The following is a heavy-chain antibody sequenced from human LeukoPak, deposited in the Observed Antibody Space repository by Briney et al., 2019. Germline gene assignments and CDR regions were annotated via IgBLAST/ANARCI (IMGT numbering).Heavy chain of an antibody. V-gene: IGHV6-1*01. Sequence: SQTLSLTCAISGDSVSSNSAAWNWIRQSPSRGLEWLGRTYYRSKWYNDYAVSVKSRITINPDTSKNQFSLQLNSVTPEDTAVYYCARDPAFGEYGDPSEAFDIWGQGTMVTVSS. CDR3: ARDPAFGEYGDPSEAFDI. CDR1: GDSVSSNSAA. D-gene: IGHD3-10*01. CDR2: TYYRSKWYN. J-gene: IGHJ3*02.